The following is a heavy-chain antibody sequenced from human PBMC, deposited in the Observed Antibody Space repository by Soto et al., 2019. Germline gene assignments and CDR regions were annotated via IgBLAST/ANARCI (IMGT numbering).Heavy chain of an antibody. CDR3: ARQRTSVVTQAYFGV. CDR2: IYYSGST. Sequence: SEPLSLTCTVTGDSISSRSYYWGWIRQPPGKGLEWIGSIYYSGSTYNNPSLRSRVSMSIDTSKDQFSLELKSVTAADTALYFCARQRTSVVTQAYFGVWGPGSLVTVSS. V-gene: IGHV4-39*01. CDR1: GDSISSRSYY. J-gene: IGHJ4*02. D-gene: IGHD2-21*02.